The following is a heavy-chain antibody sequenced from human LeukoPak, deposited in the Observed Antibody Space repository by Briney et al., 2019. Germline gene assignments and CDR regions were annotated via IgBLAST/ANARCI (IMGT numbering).Heavy chain of an antibody. D-gene: IGHD3-16*02. CDR3: ARVQVWGIYRHFDY. CDR2: IYYSGST. Sequence: PSETLSLTCTVSGGSISSGDYYWSWIRQPPGKGLEWVGYIYYSGSTYYNPSLKSRVSISVDTSKNQFSLKVSSVTAADTAVYYCARVQVWGIYRHFDYWGQGTLVTVSS. V-gene: IGHV4-30-4*01. CDR1: GGSISSGDYY. J-gene: IGHJ4*02.